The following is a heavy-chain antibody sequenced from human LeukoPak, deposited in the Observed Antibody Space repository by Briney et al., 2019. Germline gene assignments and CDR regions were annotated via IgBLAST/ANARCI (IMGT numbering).Heavy chain of an antibody. D-gene: IGHD2-2*01. Sequence: SETLSLTCAVSGYSISSDYYWGWIRQPPGKGLEWIGSIYRSGNTYYNPSLKSRVTTSVDTSKNHFSLRLSSLTAADTAVYYCARHAPDCNNTNCYYYYYYMDVWGKGTTVTVSS. CDR2: IYRSGNT. CDR3: ARHAPDCNNTNCYYYYYYMDV. J-gene: IGHJ6*03. CDR1: GYSISSDYY. V-gene: IGHV4-38-2*01.